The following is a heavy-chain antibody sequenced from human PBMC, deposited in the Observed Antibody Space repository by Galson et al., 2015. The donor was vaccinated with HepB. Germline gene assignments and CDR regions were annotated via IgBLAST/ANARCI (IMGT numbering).Heavy chain of an antibody. CDR2: INPSGGST. CDR3: ATADEDTAMDY. J-gene: IGHJ4*02. V-gene: IGHV1-46*01. Sequence: SVKVSCKASGNTFTSYYMHWVRQAPGQGLEWMGIINPSGGSTSYAQKFQGRVTMTRDTSTSTVYMELSSLRAEDTAVYYCATADEDTAMDYWGQGTLVTVSS. D-gene: IGHD5-18*01. CDR1: GNTFTSYY.